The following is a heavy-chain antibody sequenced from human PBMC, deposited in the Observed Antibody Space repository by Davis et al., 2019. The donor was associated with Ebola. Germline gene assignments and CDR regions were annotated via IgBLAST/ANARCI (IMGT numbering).Heavy chain of an antibody. CDR2: IETDGSKT. CDR3: VPGTWI. CDR1: GFTLSGHW. Sequence: GESLKISCAASGFTLSGHWMYWVRQVPGKGLVWVSSIETDGSKTKYADSVKGRFTISRDNAKNSLYLQMNTLRVEDTAIYYCVPGTWIRGQGTLVTVSS. D-gene: IGHD5-18*01. J-gene: IGHJ4*02. V-gene: IGHV3-74*01.